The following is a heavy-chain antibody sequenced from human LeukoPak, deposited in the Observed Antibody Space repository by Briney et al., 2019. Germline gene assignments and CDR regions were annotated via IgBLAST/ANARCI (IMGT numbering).Heavy chain of an antibody. D-gene: IGHD6-13*01. J-gene: IGHJ4*02. V-gene: IGHV4-30-4*01. CDR3: ARDIAAADYFDY. CDR1: GGSISSGDYY. CDR2: IYYSGST. Sequence: PSGTLSLTCTVSGGSISSGDYYWSWIRQPPGKGLEWIGYIYYSGSTYYNPSLKSRVTISVDTSKNQFSLKLSSVTAADTAVYYCARDIAAADYFDYWGQGTLVTVSS.